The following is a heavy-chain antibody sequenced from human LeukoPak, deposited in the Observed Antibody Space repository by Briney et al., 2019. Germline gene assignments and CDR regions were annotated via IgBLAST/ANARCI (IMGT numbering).Heavy chain of an antibody. D-gene: IGHD6-19*01. CDR1: GFTFSSYA. J-gene: IGHJ6*02. CDR3: ARDPGRQYSSIADV. CDR2: VSSNGAKT. Sequence: GGSLRLSCAASGFTFSSYAITWVRQAPGKGLEWVSAVSSNGAKTYYADSVKGRFTISRDNYKNMVFLQMNSLRAEDTAVYYCARDPGRQYSSIADVWGQGTTVTVSS. V-gene: IGHV3-23*01.